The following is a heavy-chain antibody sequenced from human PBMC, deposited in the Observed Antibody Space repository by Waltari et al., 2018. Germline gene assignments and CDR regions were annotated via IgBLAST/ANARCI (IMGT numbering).Heavy chain of an antibody. J-gene: IGHJ4*02. CDR1: GYPFPDSY. Sequence: EVQLVQSGAEVKTPGATAKISCQASGYPFPDSYMPWGQRAPGKGLEWVGRIDPQDGETKYADKFQGRATITADTSIDTVYMELSRLRPEDTAVFYCARTTTIKSLDYWGQGTLVTVSS. CDR3: ARTTTIKSLDY. CDR2: IDPQDGET. D-gene: IGHD1-7*01. V-gene: IGHV1-69-2*01.